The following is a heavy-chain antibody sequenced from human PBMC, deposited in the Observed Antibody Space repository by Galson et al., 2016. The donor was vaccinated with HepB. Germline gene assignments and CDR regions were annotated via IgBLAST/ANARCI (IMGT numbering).Heavy chain of an antibody. J-gene: IGHJ4*02. V-gene: IGHV3-66*01. CDR3: AKDTNPGGYAPHD. Sequence: SLRLSCAASGFVVSSTYMAWVRQAPGRGLECVSLLYRDGFTYYADSVKGRFTISRDNSENTGYWQMNSLRAEDTAVYYCAKDTNPGGYAPHDWGQGALVSVSS. D-gene: IGHD2-2*01. CDR1: GFVVSSTY. CDR2: LYRDGFT.